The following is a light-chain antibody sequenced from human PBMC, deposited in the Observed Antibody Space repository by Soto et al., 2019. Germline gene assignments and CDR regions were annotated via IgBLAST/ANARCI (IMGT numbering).Light chain of an antibody. Sequence: DIVMTQSPDSLAVSLGETATINCKSSQSLLYSSNNRNYLVWYQHKPGQPPKLLSYWASTRELGVPDRFSGSGSGTDFTLTISRLQAEDVAVYYCQQYISTPITFGQGTRVEIK. CDR2: WAS. CDR1: QSLLYSSNNRNY. CDR3: QQYISTPIT. J-gene: IGKJ5*01. V-gene: IGKV4-1*01.